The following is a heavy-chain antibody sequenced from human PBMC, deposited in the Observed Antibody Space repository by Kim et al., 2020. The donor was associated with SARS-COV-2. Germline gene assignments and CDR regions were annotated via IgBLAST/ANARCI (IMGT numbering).Heavy chain of an antibody. V-gene: IGHV3-23*01. D-gene: IGHD5-12*01. CDR2: IKRPDDST. Sequence: GGSLRLSCVASGFSFGTFDMSWVCQAPGKGLKWASVIKRPDDSTYYAESVMGRFTVSRVSARNTLYLQMNSLRADDSAVYYCFKGAWLDYWGPRTMVTV. CDR3: FKGAWLDY. CDR1: GFSFGTFD. J-gene: IGHJ4*01.